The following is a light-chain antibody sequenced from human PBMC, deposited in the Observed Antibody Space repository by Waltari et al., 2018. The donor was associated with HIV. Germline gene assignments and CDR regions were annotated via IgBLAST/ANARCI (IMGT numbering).Light chain of an antibody. CDR2: GAF. Sequence: KVMTSSPGTLSWSPGERATLSCRASQSVSSNLAWYHQKPGQAPRLLIYGAFTRATGIPARFSASGSGTEFTLTISSLQSEDFAVYYCQHYNNWPWTFGQGTKVATK. J-gene: IGKJ1*01. V-gene: IGKV3-15*01. CDR1: QSVSSN. CDR3: QHYNNWPWT.